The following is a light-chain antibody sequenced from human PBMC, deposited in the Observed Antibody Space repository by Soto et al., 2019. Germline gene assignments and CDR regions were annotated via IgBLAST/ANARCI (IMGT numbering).Light chain of an antibody. J-gene: IGKJ5*01. Sequence: EIVLTQSPDTVSLSPGETATLSCRASQSVSSNYLDWYQKKPGQAPRLLIYGASSRATGIPDRFSGSGSGSDFTLTIIRLEPEDSAVYYCQQYDNSITFGQGTRLEI. V-gene: IGKV3-20*01. CDR1: QSVSSNY. CDR2: GAS. CDR3: QQYDNSIT.